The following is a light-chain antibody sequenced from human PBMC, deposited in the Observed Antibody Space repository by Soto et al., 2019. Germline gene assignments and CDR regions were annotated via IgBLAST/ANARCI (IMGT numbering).Light chain of an antibody. CDR3: QQYNNWSLT. Sequence: EIVLTQSPATLSLSPVEIATLSFMASQSVSSYLAWYQQKPGQAPRLLIYDASNRATGIPARFSGSGSGTEFTLTISSLQSEDFAVYYCQQYNNWSLTFGGGTKVDIK. CDR2: DAS. CDR1: QSVSSY. J-gene: IGKJ4*01. V-gene: IGKV3-11*01.